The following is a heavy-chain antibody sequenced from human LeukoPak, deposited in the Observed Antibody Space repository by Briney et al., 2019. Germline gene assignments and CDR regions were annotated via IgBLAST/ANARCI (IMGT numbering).Heavy chain of an antibody. CDR2: IKQDGSEK. J-gene: IGHJ4*02. V-gene: IGHV3-7*03. CDR3: ARALEMVASPYYFDY. D-gene: IGHD2-8*01. Sequence: GGSLRLSCAATGLSVSSNFMSWVRQAPGKGLEWVANIKQDGSEKYYVDSVKGRFTISRDNAKNSLYLQMNSLRAEDTALYYCARALEMVASPYYFDYWGQGTLVTVSS. CDR1: GLSVSSNF.